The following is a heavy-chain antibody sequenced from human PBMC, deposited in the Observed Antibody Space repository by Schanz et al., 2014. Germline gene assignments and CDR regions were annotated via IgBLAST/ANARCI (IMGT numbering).Heavy chain of an antibody. CDR2: INPNSGGT. CDR3: ARELRLEYYFDY. V-gene: IGHV1-2*02. CDR1: GYNFTGYY. D-gene: IGHD4-17*01. J-gene: IGHJ4*02. Sequence: QVQLVQSGAEVKKPGSSVKVSCKASGYNFTGYYMHWVRQAPGQGLEWMGRINPNSGGTNYAQKFQGRVTMTRDTSISTAYMELSSLRSDDTAVYYCARELRLEYYFDYWGQGTQVTVSS.